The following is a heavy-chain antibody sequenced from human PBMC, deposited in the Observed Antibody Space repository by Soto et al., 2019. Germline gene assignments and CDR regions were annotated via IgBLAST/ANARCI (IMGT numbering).Heavy chain of an antibody. D-gene: IGHD4-17*01. CDR3: ARDYLAPDYGDYVLNYFDY. Sequence: QVQLVQSGAEEKKPGASVKVSCKASGYTFTSYAMHWVRQAPGQRLEWMGWINAGNGNTKYSQKFQGRVTITRDTSASTAYMELSSLRSEDTAVYYCARDYLAPDYGDYVLNYFDYWGQGTLVTVSS. J-gene: IGHJ4*02. CDR1: GYTFTSYA. CDR2: INAGNGNT. V-gene: IGHV1-3*05.